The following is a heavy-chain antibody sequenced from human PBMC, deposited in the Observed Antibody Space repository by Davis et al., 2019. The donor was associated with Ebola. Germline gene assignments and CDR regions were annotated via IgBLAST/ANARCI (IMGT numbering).Heavy chain of an antibody. D-gene: IGHD6-13*01. V-gene: IGHV1-24*01. CDR2: FDPEDGET. CDR1: GYTLTELS. Sequence: AASVKVSCKVSGYTLTELSMHWVRQAPGKGLEWMGGFDPEDGETIYAQKFQGRVTMTGDTSTDTAYMELSSLRSEDTAVYYCATRGSSREFDYWGQGTLVSVS. CDR3: ATRGSSREFDY. J-gene: IGHJ4*02.